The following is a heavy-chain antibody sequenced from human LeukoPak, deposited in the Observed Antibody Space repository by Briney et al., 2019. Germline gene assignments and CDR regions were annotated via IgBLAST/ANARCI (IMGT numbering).Heavy chain of an antibody. V-gene: IGHV3-33*01. Sequence: GRSLRLSCAAAGFTFSSYGMHWVRQAPGKGLEWVAVIWYDGSNKYYADSVKGRFTISRDNSKNTLYLQMNSLRAEDTAVYYCARDTASRPTISWRYYYYGMDVWGQGTTVTVPS. CDR2: IWYDGSNK. CDR1: GFTFSSYG. D-gene: IGHD5-24*01. J-gene: IGHJ6*02. CDR3: ARDTASRPTISWRYYYYGMDV.